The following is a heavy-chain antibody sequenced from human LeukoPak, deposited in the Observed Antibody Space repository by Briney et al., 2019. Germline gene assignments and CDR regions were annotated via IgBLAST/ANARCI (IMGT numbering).Heavy chain of an antibody. D-gene: IGHD3-22*01. J-gene: IGHJ4*02. CDR3: ARVSSYYDSSGYYYSVIDY. Sequence: EGSLRLSCAASGFTFSSYSMTWVRQAPGKGLEWVSSISSSSSYIYYADSVKGRFTISRDNAKNSLYLQMNSLRAEDTAVYYCARVSSYYDSSGYYYSVIDYWGQGTLVTVSS. CDR1: GFTFSSYS. V-gene: IGHV3-21*01. CDR2: ISSSSSYI.